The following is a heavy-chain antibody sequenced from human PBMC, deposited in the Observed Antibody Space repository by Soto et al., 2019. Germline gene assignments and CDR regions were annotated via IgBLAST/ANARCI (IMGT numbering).Heavy chain of an antibody. CDR1: GYTFTSYA. CDR3: ARSVAPYYFDY. J-gene: IGHJ4*02. CDR2: INAGNGNT. V-gene: IGHV1-3*01. Sequence: QVQLVQSGAEVKKPGASVKVSCKASGYTFTSYAMHWVRQAPGQRLEWMGWINAGNGNTKYSQKFQGRVTITRDTSASTAYMELSSLRSADTAVYYCARSVAPYYFDYWGQGTLVTVSS. D-gene: IGHD2-15*01.